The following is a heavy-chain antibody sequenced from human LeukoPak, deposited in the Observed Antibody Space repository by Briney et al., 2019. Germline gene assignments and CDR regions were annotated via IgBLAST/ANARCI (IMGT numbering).Heavy chain of an antibody. CDR2: IKQDGSEK. V-gene: IGHV3-7*01. CDR3: ARELEMATNTLDY. Sequence: GGSLRPSCAASGFTFSSYWMSWVRQAPGKGLEWVANIKQDGSEKYYVDSVKGRFTISRDNAKNSLYLQMNSLRAEDTAVYYCARELEMATNTLDYWGQGTLVTVSS. CDR1: GFTFSSYW. J-gene: IGHJ4*02. D-gene: IGHD5-24*01.